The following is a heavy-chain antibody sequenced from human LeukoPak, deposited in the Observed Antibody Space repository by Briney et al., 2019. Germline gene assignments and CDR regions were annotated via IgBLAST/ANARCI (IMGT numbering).Heavy chain of an antibody. CDR2: IKQDGSEK. CDR3: TGDNFDSSVKFDY. D-gene: IGHD3-22*01. CDR1: GFTISSYW. V-gene: IGHV3-7*03. J-gene: IGHJ4*02. Sequence: GGSLRLSCAASGFTISSYWMSWVRQAPGKGLEWVANIKQDGSEKYYVDSVKGRFTISRDNAKNSLYLQMNSLKTEDTAVYYCTGDNFDSSVKFDYWGQGTLVTVSS.